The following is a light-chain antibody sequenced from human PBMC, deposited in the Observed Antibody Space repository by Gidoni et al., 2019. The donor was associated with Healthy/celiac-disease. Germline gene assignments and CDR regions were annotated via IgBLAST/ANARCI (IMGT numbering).Light chain of an antibody. CDR3: QQRSNWPSLYT. J-gene: IGKJ2*01. CDR2: DAS. CDR1: QSVSSY. Sequence: EIVLTQSPATLSLSPGERATLSCRASQSVSSYLAWYQQTPGQAPRLLIYDASNRATGIPARFSGSGSGTDFTLTISSLEPEDFAVYYCQQRSNWPSLYTFGQGTKLEIK. V-gene: IGKV3-11*01.